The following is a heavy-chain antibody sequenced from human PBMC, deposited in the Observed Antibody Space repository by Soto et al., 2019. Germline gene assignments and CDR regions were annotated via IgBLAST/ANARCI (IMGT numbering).Heavy chain of an antibody. CDR1: GYTFNTYL. J-gene: IGHJ6*02. V-gene: IGHV1-18*01. CDR2: ISISTGDT. CDR3: ARDGPGRPYGMDV. Sequence: QVQLVQSGAEVKKPGASVTVSCKASGYTFNTYLIAWVRPAPGQGLEWMGGISISTGDTDYAQNLQGRVTLTTDPSSSTAYMELKSLRPDDTALYYCARDGPGRPYGMDVWGQGTPVIVSS. D-gene: IGHD6-6*01.